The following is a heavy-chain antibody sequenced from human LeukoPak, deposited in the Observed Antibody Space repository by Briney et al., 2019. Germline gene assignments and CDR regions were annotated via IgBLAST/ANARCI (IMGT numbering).Heavy chain of an antibody. CDR2: IYYSGST. D-gene: IGHD2-2*01. CDR1: GGSISSSSYY. Sequence: SETLSLTCTVSGGSISSSSYYWGWIRQPPGKGLERIGSIYYSGSTYYNPSLKSRVTISVDTSKNQFSLKLSSVTAADTAVYYCAREIGLGGGYCSSTSCDGAFDIWGQGTMVTVSS. CDR3: AREIGLGGGYCSSTSCDGAFDI. J-gene: IGHJ3*02. V-gene: IGHV4-39*07.